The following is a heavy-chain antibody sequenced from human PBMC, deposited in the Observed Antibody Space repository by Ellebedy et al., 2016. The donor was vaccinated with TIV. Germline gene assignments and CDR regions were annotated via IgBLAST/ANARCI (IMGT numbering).Heavy chain of an antibody. J-gene: IGHJ4*02. CDR3: AKDIGAQYSDSSGYYYDF. D-gene: IGHD3-22*01. CDR1: GFTFDDYA. Sequence: GESLKISCAASGFTFDDYAMHWVRQAPGKGLEWVSLISGDGGTTYYADSVKGRFTISRDNSKNSLYLQMNGLRTEDTALYYCAKDIGAQYSDSSGYYYDFWGQGALVTVSS. CDR2: ISGDGGTT. V-gene: IGHV3-43*02.